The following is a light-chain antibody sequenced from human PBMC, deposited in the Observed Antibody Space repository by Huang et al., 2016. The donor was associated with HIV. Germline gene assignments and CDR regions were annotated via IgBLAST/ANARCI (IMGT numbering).Light chain of an antibody. CDR2: DTS. Sequence: EIVMTQSPATLSVSPGERATLSCRASQSVSSNLAWYQQKPGQAPRLLIYDTSTRATGIPARFSGSGSGTEFTLTISSLQSEDFEIYYCHQFSNWPPVFGPGTKVDIK. CDR1: QSVSSN. V-gene: IGKV3-15*01. J-gene: IGKJ3*01. CDR3: HQFSNWPPV.